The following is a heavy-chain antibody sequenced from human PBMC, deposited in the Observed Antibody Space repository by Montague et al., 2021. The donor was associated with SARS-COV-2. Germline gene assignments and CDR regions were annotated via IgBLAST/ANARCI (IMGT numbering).Heavy chain of an antibody. D-gene: IGHD3-22*01. J-gene: IGHJ4*02. CDR3: ARGHQGTTMIVVVMLGEQYYFDH. CDR2: IYYSGST. CDR1: GGSISSYY. Sequence: SETLSLTCTVSGGSISSYYWSWIRQPPGKGLEWIGYIYYSGSTNYNPSLKSRVTISVDTSKNQFSLKLSSVTAADTAVYYCARGHQGTTMIVVVMLGEQYYFDHWGQGTLVTVSS. V-gene: IGHV4-59*12.